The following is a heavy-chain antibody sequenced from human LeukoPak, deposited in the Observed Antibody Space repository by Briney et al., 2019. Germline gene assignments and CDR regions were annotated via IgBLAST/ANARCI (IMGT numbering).Heavy chain of an antibody. J-gene: IGHJ3*02. CDR3: ARALNGFDI. V-gene: IGHV3-53*01. Sequence: PGGSLRLSCAASGFTVSSNYMSWVRQAPGKGLEWVSVIYSGGSMYYADPVKGRFTISRDNSRNTLYLQMNSLRAEGTAVYYCARALNGFDIWGPGTLVTVSS. CDR2: IYSGGSM. CDR1: GFTVSSNY.